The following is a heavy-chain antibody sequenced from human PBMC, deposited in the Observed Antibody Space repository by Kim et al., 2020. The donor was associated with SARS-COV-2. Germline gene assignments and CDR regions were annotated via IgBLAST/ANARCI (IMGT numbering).Heavy chain of an antibody. Sequence: ASVKVSCKASGYTFTGYCISWVRQAPGKGLEWMGGIDADDGDTNYAQKLQGRVTMTADTSTDTAYTELSSLRSDDTAVYYCARDGRGWYRLCCYFDIGVR. D-gene: IGHD3-16*02. J-gene: IGHJ2*01. CDR2: IDADDGDT. V-gene: IGHV1-18*01. CDR3: ARDGRGWYRLCCYFDI. CDR1: GYTFTGYC.